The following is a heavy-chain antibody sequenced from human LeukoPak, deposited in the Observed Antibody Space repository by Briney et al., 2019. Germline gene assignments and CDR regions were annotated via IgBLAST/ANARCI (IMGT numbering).Heavy chain of an antibody. CDR2: ISGTIGST. CDR1: GFTFSSYA. V-gene: IGHV3-23*01. D-gene: IGHD3-10*01. Sequence: PGGSLRLSCAASGFTFSSYAMGWVRQAPGTGLEWVSTISGTIGSTYYADSVKGRFTISRDNSKNTLYLQMNSLRAEDTAVYYCAKGPVGYYYGSGSYYPLLDWGQGTLVTVSS. CDR3: AKGPVGYYYGSGSYYPLLD. J-gene: IGHJ4*02.